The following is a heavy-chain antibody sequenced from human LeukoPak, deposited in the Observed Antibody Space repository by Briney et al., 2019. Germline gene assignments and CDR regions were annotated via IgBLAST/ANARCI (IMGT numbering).Heavy chain of an antibody. D-gene: IGHD1-26*01. J-gene: IGHJ4*02. CDR2: IGIDVRDS. V-gene: IGHV3-23*01. CDR1: GFTFSNYV. CDR3: TRRVGGTPDY. Sequence: GGPLRLPCAASGFTFSNYVMTWVRQAPGKGLEWVSAIGIDVRDSDYADSVKGRFTISRDNSKNTVYLQMNSLRAEDTGLYYCTRRVGGTPDYWGLGTLVTVSS.